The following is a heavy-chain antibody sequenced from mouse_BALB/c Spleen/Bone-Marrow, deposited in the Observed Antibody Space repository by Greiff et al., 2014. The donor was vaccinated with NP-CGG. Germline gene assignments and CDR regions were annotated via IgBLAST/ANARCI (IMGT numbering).Heavy chain of an antibody. CDR1: GYSITSGYY. V-gene: IGHV3-6*02. CDR2: ISYDGSN. CDR3: ARGGVWVFDV. Sequence: EVQVEESGPGLVKPSQSLSLTCSVSGYSITSGYYWNWIRQFPGNKLEWMDYISYDGSNNYNPSLKNRISITRDTSKNQFYLRMNSVTTEDTATYYCARGGVWVFDVWGAGTTVTVSS. J-gene: IGHJ1*01. D-gene: IGHD4-1*01.